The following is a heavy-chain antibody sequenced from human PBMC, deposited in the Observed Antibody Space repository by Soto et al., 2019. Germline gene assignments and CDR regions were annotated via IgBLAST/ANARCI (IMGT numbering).Heavy chain of an antibody. D-gene: IGHD3-3*01. V-gene: IGHV4-39*01. CDR3: ARHITIFGYYGMDV. Sequence: SETLSLTCTVSGGSISSSSYYWGWIRQPPGKGLEWIGSIYYSGSTYYNPSLKSRVTISVDTSKNQFSLKLSSVTAADTAVYYCARHITIFGYYGMDVWGQGTTVTSP. CDR2: IYYSGST. J-gene: IGHJ6*02. CDR1: GGSISSSSYY.